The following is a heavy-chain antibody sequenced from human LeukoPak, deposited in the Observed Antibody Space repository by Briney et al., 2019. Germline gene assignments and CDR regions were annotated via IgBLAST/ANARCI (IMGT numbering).Heavy chain of an antibody. V-gene: IGHV4-39*01. CDR3: ARRRYYDGSGYLE. Sequence: KSSETLSLTCSVSGDSVSRSDSYWDWIRQPPGKGLEWIGTIYYSGRTYYSPSLKSRFTMSVDPSNNQFSLNLRSVTAADTALYYCARRRYYDGSGYLEWGQGTLLSVSS. CDR1: GDSVSRSDSY. D-gene: IGHD3-22*01. J-gene: IGHJ1*01. CDR2: IYYSGRT.